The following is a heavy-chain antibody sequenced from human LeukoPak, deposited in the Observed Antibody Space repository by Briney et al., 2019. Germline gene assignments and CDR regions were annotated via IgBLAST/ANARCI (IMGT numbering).Heavy chain of an antibody. J-gene: IGHJ4*02. CDR2: IYYSGST. CDR3: ARVNTVTTNYFDY. D-gene: IGHD4-17*01. CDR1: GGSISSGGYY. Sequence: SQTLSLTCTVSGGSISSGGYYWSWIRQHPGKGLEWIGYIYYSGSTYYNPSLKGRVTISVDTSKNQFSLKLSSVTAADTAVYYCARVNTVTTNYFDYWGQGTLVTVSS. V-gene: IGHV4-31*03.